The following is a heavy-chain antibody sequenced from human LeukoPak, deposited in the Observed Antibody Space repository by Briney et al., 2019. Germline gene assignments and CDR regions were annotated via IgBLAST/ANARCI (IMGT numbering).Heavy chain of an antibody. J-gene: IGHJ4*02. D-gene: IGHD3-22*01. CDR3: ARGSRYYYDSSGYYVTSLYFDY. CDR1: GGSISSGGYS. V-gene: IGHV4-30-2*01. Sequence: SQTLSLTCAVSGGSISSGGYSWSWIRQPPGKGLEWIGYIYHSGSTYYNPSLKSRVTISVDRSKNQFSLKLSSVTAADTAVYYCARGSRYYYDSSGYYVTSLYFDYWGQGTLVTVSS. CDR2: IYHSGST.